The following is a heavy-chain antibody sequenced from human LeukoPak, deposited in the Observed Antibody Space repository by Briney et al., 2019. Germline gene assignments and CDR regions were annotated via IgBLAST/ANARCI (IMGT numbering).Heavy chain of an antibody. CDR1: GFTFSSYG. V-gene: IGHV3-33*01. J-gene: IGHJ4*02. CDR2: IWYDGSNK. D-gene: IGHD2-2*02. CDR3: ATGYCSSTSCSTLFDY. Sequence: PGGSLRLSCAASGFTFSSYGMHWVRQAPGKGLEWVAVIWYDGSNKYYADSVKGRFTISRDNSKNTLYLQMNSLRAEDTAVYYCATGYCSSTSCSTLFDYWGQGTLVTVSS.